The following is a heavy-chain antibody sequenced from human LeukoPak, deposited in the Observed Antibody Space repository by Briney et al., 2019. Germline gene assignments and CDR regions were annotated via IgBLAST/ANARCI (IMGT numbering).Heavy chain of an antibody. V-gene: IGHV3-9*01. CDR1: GFTFDDYA. CDR2: ISWNSGSI. J-gene: IGHJ6*02. Sequence: PGRSLRLPCAASGFTFDDYAMHWVRQAPGKGLEWVSGISWNSGSIGYADSVKGRFTISRDNAKNSLYLQMNSLRAEDTALYYCAKDIQGDFWSGYYPRTYYYYGMDVWGQGTTVTVSS. CDR3: AKDIQGDFWSGYYPRTYYYYGMDV. D-gene: IGHD3-3*01.